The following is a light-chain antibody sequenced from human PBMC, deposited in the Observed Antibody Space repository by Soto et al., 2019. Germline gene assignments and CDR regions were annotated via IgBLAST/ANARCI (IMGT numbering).Light chain of an antibody. CDR3: QQYGSSPPT. CDR1: ESVSNNH. J-gene: IGKJ1*01. V-gene: IGKV3-20*01. Sequence: EIVLTQSPGTLSLSPGERASLSCRASESVSNNHLAWYQQKPGQAPRLLIYGASNRATGIPDRFSGSGSGTDFTLTISRLEPEDFALYYCQQYGSSPPTFGQGTKVDIK. CDR2: GAS.